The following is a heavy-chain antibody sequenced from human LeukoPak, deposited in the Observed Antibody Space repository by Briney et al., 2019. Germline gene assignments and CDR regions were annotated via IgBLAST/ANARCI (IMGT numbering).Heavy chain of an antibody. CDR1: GFTFTTYW. D-gene: IGHD3-3*01. CDR3: ARDSSPHLRFLEWLSKYYYYYYYMDV. Sequence: PGGSLRLSCAASGFTFTTYWMTWVRQAPGKGLEWVANINQDGTEKYYVDSVKGRFTISRDNAKNSLYLQMNSLRAEDTAVYYCARDSSPHLRFLEWLSKYYYYYYYMDVWGKGTTVTVSS. V-gene: IGHV3-7*01. CDR2: INQDGTEK. J-gene: IGHJ6*03.